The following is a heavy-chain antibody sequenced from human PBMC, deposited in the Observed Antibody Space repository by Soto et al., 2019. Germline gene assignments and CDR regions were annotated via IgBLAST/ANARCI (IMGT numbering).Heavy chain of an antibody. CDR3: ARVGLGYYDSSGYYYYYGMDV. V-gene: IGHV3-33*01. Sequence: VAVIWYDGSNKYYADSVKGRFTISRDNSKNTLYLQMNSLRAEDTAVYYCARVGLGYYDSSGYYYYYGMDVWGQGTTVTVSS. J-gene: IGHJ6*02. CDR2: IWYDGSNK. D-gene: IGHD3-22*01.